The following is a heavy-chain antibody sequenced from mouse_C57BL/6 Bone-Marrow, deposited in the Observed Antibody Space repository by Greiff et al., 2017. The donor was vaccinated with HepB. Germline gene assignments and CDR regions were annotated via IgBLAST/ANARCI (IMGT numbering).Heavy chain of an antibody. CDR3: ARQPELGRGAMDY. Sequence: EVKLMESGGGLVQPGESLKLSCESNEYEFPSHDMSWVRKTPEKRLELVAAINSDGGSTYYPDTMERRFIISRDNTKKTLYLQMSSLRSEDTALYYCARQPELGRGAMDYWGQGTSVTVSS. D-gene: IGHD4-1*01. J-gene: IGHJ4*01. V-gene: IGHV5-2*01. CDR1: EYEFPSHD. CDR2: INSDGGST.